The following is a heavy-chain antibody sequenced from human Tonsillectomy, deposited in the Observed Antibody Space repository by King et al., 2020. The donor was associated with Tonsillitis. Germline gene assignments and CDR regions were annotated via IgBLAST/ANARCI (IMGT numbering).Heavy chain of an antibody. Sequence: QLVQSGGGLVQPGGSLRLSCAASGFTFSSYWMHWVRQAPGKGPVWVSRINGDGSSTEYAESVRGRFTISRDNAKNTLYLQMNSLRAEDTAVYYCARGTSSGYYWYFDLWGRGTLVTVSS. CDR3: ARGTSSGYYWYFDL. CDR2: INGDGSST. D-gene: IGHD6-19*01. V-gene: IGHV3-74*02. J-gene: IGHJ2*01. CDR1: GFTFSSYW.